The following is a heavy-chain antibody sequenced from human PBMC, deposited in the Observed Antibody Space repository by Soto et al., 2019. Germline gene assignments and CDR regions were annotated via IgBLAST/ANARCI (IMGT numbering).Heavy chain of an antibody. CDR1: GGSISSGGYY. V-gene: IGHV4-31*03. Sequence: KTSETLSLTCTVSGGSISSGGYYWSWIRQHPGKGLEWIGYIYYSGSTYYNPSLKSRVTISVDTSKNQFSLKLSSVTAADTAVYYCARGGSYGSGFSIDYWGQGTLVTVSS. CDR2: IYYSGST. D-gene: IGHD3-10*01. CDR3: ARGGSYGSGFSIDY. J-gene: IGHJ4*02.